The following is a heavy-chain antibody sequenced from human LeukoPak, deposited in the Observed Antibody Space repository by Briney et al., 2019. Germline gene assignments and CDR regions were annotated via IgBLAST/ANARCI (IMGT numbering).Heavy chain of an antibody. CDR3: ARSGAYGSGSYYTYKF. V-gene: IGHV3-21*01. CDR1: GFTFSSYS. J-gene: IGHJ4*02. D-gene: IGHD3-10*01. CDR2: ISSSSSYI. Sequence: PGGSLRLSCAASGFTFSSYSMNWVRQAPGKGLEWVSSISSSSSYIYYADSVKGRFTISRDNAKNSLYLQMNSLRAEDTAVYYCARSGAYGSGSYYTYKFWGQGTLVTVSS.